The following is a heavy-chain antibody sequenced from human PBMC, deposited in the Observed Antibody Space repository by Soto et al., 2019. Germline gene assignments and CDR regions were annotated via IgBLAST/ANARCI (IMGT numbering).Heavy chain of an antibody. Sequence: QVQLQESGPGLVKPSETLSLTCTVSGGSISSYYWSWIRQPPGKGLEWIGYIYYSGSTNYNPSLKSRVTISVDTSKNQFSLKLSYVTAADTAVYYCAIVRTQWLVRQWYFDLWGRGTLVTVSS. CDR2: IYYSGST. CDR1: GGSISSYY. D-gene: IGHD6-19*01. V-gene: IGHV4-59*01. CDR3: AIVRTQWLVRQWYFDL. J-gene: IGHJ2*01.